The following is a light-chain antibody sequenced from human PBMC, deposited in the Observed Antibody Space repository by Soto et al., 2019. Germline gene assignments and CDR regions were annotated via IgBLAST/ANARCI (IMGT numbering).Light chain of an antibody. V-gene: IGKV1-5*03. Sequence: DIQMTQSPSTLSGSVGDRVTTTCRASQTISSWLAWYQQKPGKAPKLLIYKASTLKSGVPSRFSGSGSGTEFTLTISSLQPDDFATYYCQHYNSYSEEFGQGTK. CDR3: QHYNSYSEE. CDR1: QTISSW. CDR2: KAS. J-gene: IGKJ1*01.